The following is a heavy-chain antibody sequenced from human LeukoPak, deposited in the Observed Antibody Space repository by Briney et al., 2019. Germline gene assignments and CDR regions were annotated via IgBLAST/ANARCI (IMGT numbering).Heavy chain of an antibody. CDR3: ARADRGYSYGTGGFDY. Sequence: SETLSLTCTVSGGSISSSTYYWGWIRQPPGKGLEWIGIISYSGSTHYNPSLKSRVTISVDRSKNQFSLKLSSVTAADTAVYYCARADRGYSYGTGGFDYWGQGTLVTVSS. V-gene: IGHV4-39*07. CDR1: GGSISSSTYY. J-gene: IGHJ4*02. CDR2: ISYSGST. D-gene: IGHD5-18*01.